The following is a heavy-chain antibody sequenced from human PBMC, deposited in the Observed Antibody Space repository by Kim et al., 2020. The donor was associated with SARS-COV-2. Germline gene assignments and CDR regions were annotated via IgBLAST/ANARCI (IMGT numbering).Heavy chain of an antibody. J-gene: IGHJ6*02. V-gene: IGHV3-30*18. D-gene: IGHD3-10*01. CDR1: GFTFSSYG. Sequence: GGSLRLSCAASGFTFSSYGMHWVRQAPGKGLEWVAVISYDGSNKYYADSVKGRFTISRDNSKNTLYLQMNSLRAEDTAVYYCAKGGGFGVPWGMDVWGQGTTVTVSS. CDR3: AKGGGFGVPWGMDV. CDR2: ISYDGSNK.